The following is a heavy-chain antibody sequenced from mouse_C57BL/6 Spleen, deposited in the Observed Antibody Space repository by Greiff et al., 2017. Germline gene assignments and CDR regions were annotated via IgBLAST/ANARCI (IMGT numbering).Heavy chain of an antibody. V-gene: IGHV1-62-2*01. D-gene: IGHD1-1*01. J-gene: IGHJ1*03. CDR1: GYTFTEYT. CDR3: ARHEGYGSSPWYFDV. CDR2: FYPGSGSI. Sequence: VQLKESGAELVKPGASVKLSCKASGYTFTEYTIHWVKQRSGQGLEWIGWFYPGSGSIKYNEKFKDKATLTADKSYSTVYMELSRLTSEDSAVYFCARHEGYGSSPWYFDVWGTGTTVTVSS.